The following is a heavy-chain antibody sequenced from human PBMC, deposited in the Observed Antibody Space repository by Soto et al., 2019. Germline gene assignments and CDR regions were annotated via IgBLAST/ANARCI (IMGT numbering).Heavy chain of an antibody. J-gene: IGHJ6*03. CDR1: GYTFTSED. V-gene: IGHV1-8*01. CDR2: MNPKSGNA. CDR3: ARDLWYTVTSPYYYYYYMDV. D-gene: IGHD4-4*01. Sequence: GASVKVSCKASGYTFTSEDINWVRQATGQGVEWMGGMNPKSGNAGDAQKFQGRVTMTRNTSISTAYMELSSLRSEDTAVYYCARDLWYTVTSPYYYYYYMDVWGKGTTVTVSS.